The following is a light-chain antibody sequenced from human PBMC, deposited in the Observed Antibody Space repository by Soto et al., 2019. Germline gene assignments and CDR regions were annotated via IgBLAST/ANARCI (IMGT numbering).Light chain of an antibody. CDR2: WAS. J-gene: IGKJ2*01. CDR3: VQYYNSYT. V-gene: IGKV4-1*01. CDR1: QNILYSPNNKNY. Sequence: DIVMTQSPDSLAVSLGERATINCKSSQNILYSPNNKNYLAWYQQKPRQPHKLLTYWASTRQSGVPDRFSGSGSETDFTLTISIVQSEDVAVYYCVQYYNSYTFGQGTKLEI.